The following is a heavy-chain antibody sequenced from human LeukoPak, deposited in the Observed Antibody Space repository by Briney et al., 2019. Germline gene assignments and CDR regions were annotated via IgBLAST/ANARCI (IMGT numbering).Heavy chain of an antibody. Sequence: PSETLSLTCTVSGGSISSGDYYWSWIRQPPGKGLEWIGYIYYSGSTYYNPSLKSRVTISVDTSKNQFSLKLSSVTAADTAVYYCARDSPDTGDSFDYWGQGTLVTVSS. V-gene: IGHV4-30-4*01. CDR1: GGSISSGDYY. D-gene: IGHD2-8*02. CDR2: IYYSGST. J-gene: IGHJ4*02. CDR3: ARDSPDTGDSFDY.